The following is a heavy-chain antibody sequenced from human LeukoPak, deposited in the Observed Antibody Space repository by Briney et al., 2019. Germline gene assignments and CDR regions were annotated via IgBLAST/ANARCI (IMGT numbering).Heavy chain of an antibody. J-gene: IGHJ5*02. CDR1: GLSLSTRGVA. CDR2: IYWNDGK. D-gene: IGHD4-17*01. CDR3: ARRRSPSNGDWFDP. Sequence: ESGPTLVNPTQTLTLTCTFSGLSLSTRGVAVGWFRQPPGGALEWLALIYWNDGKYYSPSLKSRLTIAKDTSKNQVVLTMTNMDPVDTATFYCARRRSPSNGDWFDPWGQGTLVTVSS. V-gene: IGHV2-5*01.